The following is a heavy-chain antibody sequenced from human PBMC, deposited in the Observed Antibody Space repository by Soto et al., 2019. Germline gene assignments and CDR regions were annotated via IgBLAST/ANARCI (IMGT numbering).Heavy chain of an antibody. CDR3: VRQAKLTTVTANVGDYYGLDV. V-gene: IGHV3-23*01. CDR2: MSGSGCGT. D-gene: IGHD4-4*01. Sequence: DVQLLESGGGLVQPGGSLRLSSAASGFRFSPYDMSWVRQAPGKGLEWVSVMSGSGCGTYYADSVKGRFTIARHNPKKALYLQMNSLRAEDTAVYYCVRQAKLTTVTANVGDYYGLDVWGQGTTVTASS. J-gene: IGHJ6*02. CDR1: GFRFSPYD.